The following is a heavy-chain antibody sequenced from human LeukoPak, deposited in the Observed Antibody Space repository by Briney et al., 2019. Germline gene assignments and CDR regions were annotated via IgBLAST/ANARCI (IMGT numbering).Heavy chain of an antibody. CDR3: ARDREARFLDY. D-gene: IGHD1-26*01. J-gene: IGHJ4*02. CDR2: IWYDGSNQ. CDR1: GFTFTNPG. V-gene: IGHV3-33*01. Sequence: TGGGPRPSSAAAGFTFTNPGMPWVRQGPGKGLEWVAVIWYDGSNQYYADSVKGRFTISRDNSKNTLYLQMNGLRGEDTALYYCARDREARFLDYWGQGTLITVSS.